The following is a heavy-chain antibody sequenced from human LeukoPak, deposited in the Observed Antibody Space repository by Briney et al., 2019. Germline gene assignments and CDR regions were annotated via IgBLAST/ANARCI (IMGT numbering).Heavy chain of an antibody. D-gene: IGHD1-26*01. Sequence: SETLSLTCTVSGGSISNSFWSWIRQSPGKGLEWIAYIYYTGNTKYNPSLKSRVTISVDTSKNQFSLRVSPVTAEDTAVYYCARDSGSSPTFDYWGQGILVTVSS. V-gene: IGHV4-59*01. CDR3: ARDSGSSPTFDY. J-gene: IGHJ4*02. CDR2: IYYTGNT. CDR1: GGSISNSF.